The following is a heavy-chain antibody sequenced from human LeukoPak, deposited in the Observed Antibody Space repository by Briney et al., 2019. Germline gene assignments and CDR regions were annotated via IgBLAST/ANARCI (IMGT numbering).Heavy chain of an antibody. CDR1: GFTFSSYS. J-gene: IGHJ4*02. D-gene: IGHD3-3*01. V-gene: IGHV3-48*01. CDR3: ARAPRFFSVDY. CDR2: ISSSSSTI. Sequence: PGGSLRLSCAASGFTFSSYSMNWVRQAPGKGLEWVSYISSSSSTIYCADSVKGRFTISRDNAKNSLYLQMNSLRAEDTAVYYCARAPRFFSVDYWGQGTLVTVSS.